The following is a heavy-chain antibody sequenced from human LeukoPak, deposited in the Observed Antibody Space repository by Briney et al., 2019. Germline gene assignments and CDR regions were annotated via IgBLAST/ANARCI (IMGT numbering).Heavy chain of an antibody. Sequence: PGGSLRLSCAASGFTFDDYAMHWVRQAPGKGLEWVSGISWNSGSIGYADSVKGRFTISRDNAKNSLYLQMNSLRAEDTALYYCAKGPRPSGVATWDYYFDYWGQGTLVTVSS. CDR2: ISWNSGSI. J-gene: IGHJ4*02. D-gene: IGHD2-15*01. CDR1: GFTFDDYA. V-gene: IGHV3-9*01. CDR3: AKGPRPSGVATWDYYFDY.